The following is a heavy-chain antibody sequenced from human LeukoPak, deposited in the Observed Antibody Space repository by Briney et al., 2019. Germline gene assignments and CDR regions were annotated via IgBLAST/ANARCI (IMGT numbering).Heavy chain of an antibody. Sequence: ASVKVSCKASGYTFTSYGISWVRQAPGQGLEWMGWISVYNGNTNYAQKLQGRVTMTTDTSTSTAYMELRSLRSDDTAVYYCARTSYDSSGYSSWFDPWGQGTLVTVSS. CDR2: ISVYNGNT. CDR1: GYTFTSYG. CDR3: ARTSYDSSGYSSWFDP. D-gene: IGHD3-22*01. J-gene: IGHJ5*02. V-gene: IGHV1-18*01.